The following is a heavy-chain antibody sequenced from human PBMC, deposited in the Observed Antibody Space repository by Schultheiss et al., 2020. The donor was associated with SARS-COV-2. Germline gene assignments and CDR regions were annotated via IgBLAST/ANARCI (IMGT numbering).Heavy chain of an antibody. Sequence: SQTLSLTCTVSGGSISSYYWSWIRQPPGKGLEWIGYIYYSGSTNYNPSLKSRVTISVDTSKNQFSLKLSYVTAADTAVYYCARDPAQIVGATRDAFDIWGQGTMVTVSS. V-gene: IGHV4-59*01. CDR2: IYYSGST. CDR1: GGSISSYY. CDR3: ARDPAQIVGATRDAFDI. J-gene: IGHJ3*02. D-gene: IGHD1-26*01.